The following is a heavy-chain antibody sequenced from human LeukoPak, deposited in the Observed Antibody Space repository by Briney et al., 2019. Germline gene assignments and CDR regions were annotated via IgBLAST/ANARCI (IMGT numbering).Heavy chain of an antibody. J-gene: IGHJ6*04. CDR3: AKERLDIVTTGYYYYGMDV. V-gene: IGHV3-30*18. Sequence: GGSLRLSCAASGFSFSSNGMHWVRQAPGKGLEWVAVISHDGSNKYYVDSVKGRFTISRDSSKNTLYLQMNSLRAEDTAVYYCAKERLDIVTTGYYYYGMDVWGKGTTVTVSS. CDR2: ISHDGSNK. CDR1: GFSFSSNG. D-gene: IGHD5-12*01.